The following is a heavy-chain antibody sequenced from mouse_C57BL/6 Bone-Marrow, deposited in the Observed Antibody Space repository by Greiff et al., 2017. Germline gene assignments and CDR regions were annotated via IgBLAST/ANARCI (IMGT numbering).Heavy chain of an antibody. CDR3: VYYGSSYVRYFDV. J-gene: IGHJ1*03. D-gene: IGHD1-1*01. CDR2: INPYNGGT. CDR1: GYTFTDYY. V-gene: IGHV1-19*01. Sequence: EVQLQQSGPVLVKPGASVKISCKASGYTFTDYYMNWVKQSHGKSLEWIGVINPYNGGTSYNQKFKGKATLTVDKSSSTAYMELNSLTSEDSAVYYCVYYGSSYVRYFDVWGTGTTVTVSS.